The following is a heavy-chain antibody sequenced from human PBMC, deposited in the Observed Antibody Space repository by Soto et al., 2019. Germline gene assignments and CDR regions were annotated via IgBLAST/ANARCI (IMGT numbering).Heavy chain of an antibody. CDR1: GGTFSSYA. Sequence: QVQLVQSGAEVKKPGPSVKVSCKASGGTFSSYAISWVRHAPGQGLEWMGGLIPIFGTANYAQKFQGRVTITADESTSTAYMELSSLRSEDTAVYYCAKRGEGSSSWAFDYWGQGILVTVSS. J-gene: IGHJ4*02. V-gene: IGHV1-69*12. CDR2: LIPIFGTA. D-gene: IGHD6-13*01. CDR3: AKRGEGSSSWAFDY.